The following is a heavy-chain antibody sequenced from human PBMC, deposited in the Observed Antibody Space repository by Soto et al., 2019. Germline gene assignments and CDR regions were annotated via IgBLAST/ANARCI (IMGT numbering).Heavy chain of an antibody. V-gene: IGHV1-18*01. CDR1: GYTFINYG. Sequence: QAPLVQSGAEVKKPGASVKVSCKASGYTFINYGISWVRQAPGQGLECMGWISAYNANTNYAQKFQGRLTMTTDTSTTTTYLELRSLRSDDTAVYYCARRARDGYNGVGDYWGQGTLVTVSS. CDR2: ISAYNANT. J-gene: IGHJ4*02. CDR3: ARRARDGYNGVGDY. D-gene: IGHD5-12*01.